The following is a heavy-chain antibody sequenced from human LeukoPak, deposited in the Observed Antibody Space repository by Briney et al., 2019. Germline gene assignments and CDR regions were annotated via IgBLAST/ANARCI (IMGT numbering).Heavy chain of an antibody. CDR1: GFTFSSYE. J-gene: IGHJ4*02. V-gene: IGHV3-48*03. Sequence: HPGGSLRLSCAASGFTFSSYEMNWVRQAPGKGLEWVSYISSSGSTIYYADSVKGRFTISRDNAKNSLYLQMNSLRPEDTALYYCARDETTGYDGGSWGQGTLVTVSS. CDR2: ISSSGSTI. D-gene: IGHD3-9*01. CDR3: ARDETTGYDGGS.